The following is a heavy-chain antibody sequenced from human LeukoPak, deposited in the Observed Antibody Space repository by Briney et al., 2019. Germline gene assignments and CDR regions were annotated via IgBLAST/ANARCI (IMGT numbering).Heavy chain of an antibody. CDR2: IIPIFGTA. Sequence: SVKVPCKASGGTFSSYAISWVRQAPGQGLEWMGGIIPIFGTANYAQKCQGRVTITADESTSTAYMELSSLRTEDTAVYYCALSPIVVVPAAGAQHYYYYGMDVWGPGTTVAVSS. CDR3: ALSPIVVVPAAGAQHYYYYGMDV. J-gene: IGHJ6*02. V-gene: IGHV1-69*13. D-gene: IGHD2-2*01. CDR1: GGTFSSYA.